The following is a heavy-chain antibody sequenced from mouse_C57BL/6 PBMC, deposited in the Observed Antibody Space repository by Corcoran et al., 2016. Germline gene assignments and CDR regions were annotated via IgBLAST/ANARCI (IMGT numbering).Heavy chain of an antibody. CDR2: ISYDGSN. D-gene: IGHD1-1*01. CDR1: GYSITSGYY. Sequence: DVQLQESGPGLVKPSQSLSLTCSVTGYSITSGYYWNWIRQFPGNKLEWMGYISYDGSNNYNPSLKNRISITRDTSKNQFFLKLNSVTTEDTATYYCARNPVVARYWYFDVWGTGTTVTVSS. V-gene: IGHV3-6*01. J-gene: IGHJ1*03. CDR3: ARNPVVARYWYFDV.